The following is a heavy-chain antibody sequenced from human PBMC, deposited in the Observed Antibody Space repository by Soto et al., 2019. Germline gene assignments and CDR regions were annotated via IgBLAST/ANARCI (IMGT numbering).Heavy chain of an antibody. CDR2: ISYDGDDT. Sequence: LRLSCVASGFDFEDYTMHWVRQPPGKGLECVSRISYDGDDTYYADSVRGRFTMSRDNSKNSLFLLMNNLTPEDTAVYYCAKDEAYYFDHWGQGTLVTVSS. CDR1: GFDFEDYT. J-gene: IGHJ4*02. CDR3: AKDEAYYFDH. V-gene: IGHV3-43*01.